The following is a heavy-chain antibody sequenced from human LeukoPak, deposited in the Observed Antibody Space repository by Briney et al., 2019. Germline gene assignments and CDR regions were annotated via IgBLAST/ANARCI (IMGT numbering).Heavy chain of an antibody. J-gene: IGHJ4*02. CDR1: GGSVSSGSYY. Sequence: SETLSLTCTVSGGSVSSGSYYWSWIRQPPGKGLEWIGYIYYSGSTNYNPSLKSRATISVDTSKNQFSLKLSSVTAADTAVYYCARGSGSYPIYYFDYWGQGTLVTVSS. CDR3: ARGSGSYPIYYFDY. V-gene: IGHV4-61*01. D-gene: IGHD1-26*01. CDR2: IYYSGST.